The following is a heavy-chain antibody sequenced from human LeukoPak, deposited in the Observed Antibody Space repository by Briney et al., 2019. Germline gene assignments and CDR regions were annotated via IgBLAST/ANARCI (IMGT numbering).Heavy chain of an antibody. Sequence: GGSLRLSCAASGFTVSSNYMSWVRQAPGKGLEWVSVIYSGGSTYYADSVKGRFTISRDNSKNTLYLQMNSLRAEDTAVYYCARRYYPGAFDIWGQGTMVTVSS. J-gene: IGHJ3*02. CDR3: ARRYYPGAFDI. D-gene: IGHD3-10*01. CDR1: GFTVSSNY. CDR2: IYSGGST. V-gene: IGHV3-66*01.